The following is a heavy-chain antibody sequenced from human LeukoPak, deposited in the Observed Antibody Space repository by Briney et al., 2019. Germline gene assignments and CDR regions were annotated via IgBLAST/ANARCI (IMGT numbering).Heavy chain of an antibody. CDR2: IRYDGSNK. D-gene: IGHD3-22*01. J-gene: IGHJ4*02. Sequence: PGGSLILSCAASGVTFRSYCMHWVRQAPGKGLEWVAFIRYDGSNKYYADSVKGRFTISRDNSKNTLYLQMNSLRSEDTAVYYCADSGDYYDSSFYPRYWGQGTLVTVSS. CDR1: GVTFRSYC. CDR3: ADSGDYYDSSFYPRY. V-gene: IGHV3-30*02.